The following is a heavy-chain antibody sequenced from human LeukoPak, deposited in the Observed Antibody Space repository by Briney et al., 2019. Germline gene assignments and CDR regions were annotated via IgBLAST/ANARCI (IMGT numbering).Heavy chain of an antibody. D-gene: IGHD3-10*01. CDR1: GGSISSSSYY. V-gene: IGHV4-39*07. CDR2: IYYSGNT. CDR3: ARGSRMYYGSGSYSYYYYYMDV. J-gene: IGHJ6*03. Sequence: PSETLSLTCTVSGGSISSSSYYWGWIRQPPGKGLEWIGSIYYSGNTYYNPSLKSRVTISVDTSKNQFSLKLSSVTAADTAVYYCARGSRMYYGSGSYSYYYYYMDVWGKGTTVTISS.